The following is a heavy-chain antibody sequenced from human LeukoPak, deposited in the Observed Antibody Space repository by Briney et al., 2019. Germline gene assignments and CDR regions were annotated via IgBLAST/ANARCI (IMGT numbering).Heavy chain of an antibody. V-gene: IGHV4-39*01. CDR1: GGSISSSSYY. Sequence: PPETLSLTCTVSGGSISSSSYYWGWIRQPPGKGLEWIGSIYYSGSTYYNPSLKSRVTTSVDTSKNQFSLKLSSVIAADTAVYYCASSKGLAGAFDIWGQGTMVTVSS. CDR3: ASSKGLAGAFDI. J-gene: IGHJ3*02. CDR2: IYYSGST. D-gene: IGHD5-12*01.